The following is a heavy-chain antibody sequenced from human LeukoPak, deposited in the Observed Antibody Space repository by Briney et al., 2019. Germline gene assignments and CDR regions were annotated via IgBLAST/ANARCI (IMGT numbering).Heavy chain of an antibody. J-gene: IGHJ4*02. Sequence: PGRSLRLSCAASGFTFSSYGMHWVRQAPGKGLEWVAVIWYDGSNKYYADSVKGRFTISRDNSKNTLYLQMNSLRAEDTAVYFCARVRGQYSSGWYSYWGQGTLVTVSS. D-gene: IGHD6-19*01. V-gene: IGHV3-33*01. CDR1: GFTFSSYG. CDR2: IWYDGSNK. CDR3: ARVRGQYSSGWYSY.